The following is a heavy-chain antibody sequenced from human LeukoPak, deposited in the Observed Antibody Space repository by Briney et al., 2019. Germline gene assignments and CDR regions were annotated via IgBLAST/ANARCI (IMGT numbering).Heavy chain of an antibody. CDR1: GYTFTGYY. CDR2: INPNSGGT. CDR3: ARARSNGRRNWGAAGPYNWFDP. Sequence: GASVKVSCKASGYTFTGYYMHWVRQAPGQGLEWMGWINPNSGGTNYAQKFQGRVTLTRDTSISTAYMELSRLRSDDTAVYYCARARSNGRRNWGAAGPYNWFDPWGQGALVTVSS. D-gene: IGHD7-27*01. J-gene: IGHJ5*02. V-gene: IGHV1-2*02.